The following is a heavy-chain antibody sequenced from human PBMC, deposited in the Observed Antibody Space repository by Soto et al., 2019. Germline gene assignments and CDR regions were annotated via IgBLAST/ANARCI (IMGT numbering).Heavy chain of an antibody. CDR2: VSNSGTST. J-gene: IGHJ5*02. V-gene: IGHV3-23*01. CDR1: GFMFSGYA. D-gene: IGHD2-15*01. CDR3: VKDLAPSGWFDP. Sequence: EVQLLESGGGLAQPGELLTLSCAASGFMFSGYAMSWVRQAPGKGLEWVSAVSNSGTSTSYADSVKGRFTISRDNSKNTLYLQMSSLGAEDTALYYCVKDLAPSGWFDPWGQGTLVIVSS.